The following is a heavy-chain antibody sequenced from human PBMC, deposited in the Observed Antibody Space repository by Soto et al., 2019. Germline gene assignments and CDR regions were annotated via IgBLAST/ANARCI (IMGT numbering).Heavy chain of an antibody. J-gene: IGHJ5*02. V-gene: IGHV1-18*01. CDR2: ISAYNGNT. D-gene: IGHD3-10*01. Sequence: GASVKVSCKASGYTFTSYGISWVRQAPGQGLEWMGWISAYNGNTNYAQKLQGRVTMTTDTSTSTAYMELRSLRSDDTAVYYCARARGRLLWMVFDPWGQGTLVTVSS. CDR1: GYTFTSYG. CDR3: ARARGRLLWMVFDP.